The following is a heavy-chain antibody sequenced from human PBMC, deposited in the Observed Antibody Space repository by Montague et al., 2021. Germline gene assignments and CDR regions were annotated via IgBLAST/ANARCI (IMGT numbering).Heavy chain of an antibody. D-gene: IGHD3-10*01. CDR3: ARDSPVVEPWVGEHKGAFDI. Sequence: SENLSLTCSVSGDSISSYEYYWTWIRQPAGRGLEWIGRVYKRGDTNTNPSLRSRLTLSVDTSKNHFSLTLTSVTAADTAVYFCARDSPVVEPWVGEHKGAFDIWGQGTMVTVSS. J-gene: IGHJ3*02. CDR2: VYKRGDT. V-gene: IGHV4-4*07. CDR1: GDSISSYEYY.